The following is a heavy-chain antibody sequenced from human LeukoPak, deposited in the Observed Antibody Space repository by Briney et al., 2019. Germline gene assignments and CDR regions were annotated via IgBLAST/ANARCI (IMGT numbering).Heavy chain of an antibody. D-gene: IGHD3-10*01. J-gene: IGHJ6*03. CDR1: GGSFSDYY. Sequence: SETLCLTCAVYGGSFSDYYWSWIRQSPGKGLEWIGEIKHYGSTNYNASLKSRVTMSVDTSQNQFSLKVTSVTAADTAVYYCARRLGRKFGERFYYYHYMDVWGKGTTVTISS. CDR3: ARRLGRKFGERFYYYHYMDV. V-gene: IGHV4-34*01. CDR2: IKHYGST.